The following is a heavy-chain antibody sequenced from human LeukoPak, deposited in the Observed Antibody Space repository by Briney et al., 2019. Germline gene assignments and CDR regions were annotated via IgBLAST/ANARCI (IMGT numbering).Heavy chain of an antibody. CDR3: AELGITMIGGV. D-gene: IGHD3-10*02. CDR2: IYSGGST. J-gene: IGHJ6*04. V-gene: IGHV3-53*01. CDR1: VFTVSSSY. Sequence: GGSLRLSCAATVFTVSSSYMSWVRQAAGKGLEWVTVIYSGGSTYYADSVKGRFTISRDNAKNSLYLQMNSLRAEDTAVYYCAELGITMIGGVWGKGTTVTISS.